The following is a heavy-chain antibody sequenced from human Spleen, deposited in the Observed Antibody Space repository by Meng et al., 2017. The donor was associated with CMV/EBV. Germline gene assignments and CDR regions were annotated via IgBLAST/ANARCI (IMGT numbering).Heavy chain of an antibody. V-gene: IGHV3-21*01. CDR3: ARDMRRIDSSGFLFLGALDI. CDR1: GFTFSPYS. J-gene: IGHJ3*02. CDR2: ISSSSSYI. Sequence: GGSLRLSCVASGFTFSPYSMDWVRQVPGNGLEWVSSISSSSSYIHYADSVNGRFTISRDNARNSLFLQMNSLRAEDTAVYYCARDMRRIDSSGFLFLGALDIWGQGTMVTVSS. D-gene: IGHD3-22*01.